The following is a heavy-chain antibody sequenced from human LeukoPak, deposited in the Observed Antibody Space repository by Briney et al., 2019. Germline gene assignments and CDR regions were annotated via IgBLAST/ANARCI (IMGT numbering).Heavy chain of an antibody. CDR3: ARDSGVWYSSSWYNAFDI. V-gene: IGHV3-48*03. J-gene: IGHJ3*02. D-gene: IGHD6-13*01. Sequence: GGSLRLSCAASGFTFSSYEMNWVRQAPGKGLEWVSYISSSGSTICYADSVEGRFTISRDNAKNSLYPQMNSLRAEDTAVYYCARDSGVWYSSSWYNAFDIWGQGTMVTVSS. CDR1: GFTFSSYE. CDR2: ISSSGSTI.